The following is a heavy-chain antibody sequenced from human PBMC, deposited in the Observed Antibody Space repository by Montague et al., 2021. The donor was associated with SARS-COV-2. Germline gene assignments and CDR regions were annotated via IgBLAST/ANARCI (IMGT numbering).Heavy chain of an antibody. CDR2: IYFSGST. CDR1: GVSISSYY. J-gene: IGHJ3*02. CDR3: ARHGRFSVIVNTPRGAFDI. D-gene: IGHD3-22*01. Sequence: SETLSLTCTVSGVSISSYYWSWIRRPPGKGLEWIGCIYFSGSTNYNPSLKSRVTISVDTSKNQFSLKLSSVTAADTAVHYCARHGRFSVIVNTPRGAFDIWGQGTMVTVSS. V-gene: IGHV4-59*08.